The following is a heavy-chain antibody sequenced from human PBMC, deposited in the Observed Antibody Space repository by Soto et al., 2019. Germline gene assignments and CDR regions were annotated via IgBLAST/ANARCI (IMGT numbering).Heavy chain of an antibody. CDR1: GFIFSNYA. J-gene: IGHJ4*02. D-gene: IGHD1-7*01. CDR2: ISGSADST. Sequence: PGGSLRLSCAASGFIFSNYAMSWVRQAPGKGLEWVSGISGSADSTYYADSVKGRFTISRDNSKNTVYLQMNSLRAEDTAIYYCAKQLLGRSFDYRGQGTLVTVSS. V-gene: IGHV3-23*01. CDR3: AKQLLGRSFDY.